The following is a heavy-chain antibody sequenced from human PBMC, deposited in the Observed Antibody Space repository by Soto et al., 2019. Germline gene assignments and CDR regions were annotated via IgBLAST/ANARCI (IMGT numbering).Heavy chain of an antibody. CDR3: ASRHNNAHNYFAVFDF. D-gene: IGHD1-20*01. V-gene: IGHV3-7*01. CDR1: ELAFSTHW. Sequence: PGGSLRLSCAASELAFSTHWVTWVRQAPGKGLEWVANINQDGTEKYYVHSVKGRFTISRDNAKNSLYLQMNSLRAEDTALYYCASRHNNAHNYFAVFDFWGQGTLVTVSS. CDR2: INQDGTEK. J-gene: IGHJ4*02.